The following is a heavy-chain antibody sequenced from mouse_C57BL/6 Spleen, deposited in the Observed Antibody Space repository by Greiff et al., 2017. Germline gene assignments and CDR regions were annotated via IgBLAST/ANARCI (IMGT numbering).Heavy chain of an antibody. CDR1: GYTFTSYW. V-gene: IGHV1-50*01. D-gene: IGHD1-1*01. CDR2: IDPSDSYT. Sequence: VKLQQPGAELVKPGASVKLSCKASGYTFTSYWMQWVKQRPGQGLEWIGEIDPSDSYTNYNQKFKGKATLTVDTSSSTAYMQLSSLTSADSAVYYCARSDGSSLGYFDVWGTGTTVTVSS. J-gene: IGHJ1*03. CDR3: ARSDGSSLGYFDV.